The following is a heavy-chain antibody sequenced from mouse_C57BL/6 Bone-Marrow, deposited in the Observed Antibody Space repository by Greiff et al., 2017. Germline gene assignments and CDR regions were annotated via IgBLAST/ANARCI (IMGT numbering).Heavy chain of an antibody. J-gene: IGHJ2*01. CDR3: ARDDVYYSFDY. D-gene: IGHD2-3*01. Sequence: VQLQQPGAELVKPGASVKLSCKASGYTFTSYWMQWVKQRPGQGLEWIGEIDPSDSYTNYNQKFKGKATLTVDTSSSTAYMQLSSLTSEDSAVYDCARDDVYYSFDYWGQSTTLTVSS. CDR2: IDPSDSYT. CDR1: GYTFTSYW. V-gene: IGHV1-50*01.